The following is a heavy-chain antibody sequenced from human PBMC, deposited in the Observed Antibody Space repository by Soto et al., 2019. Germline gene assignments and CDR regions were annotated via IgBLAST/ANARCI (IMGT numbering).Heavy chain of an antibody. D-gene: IGHD2-2*01. V-gene: IGHV1-18*01. CDR2: ISAYNGNT. CDR1: GYTFTSYG. Sequence: ASVKVSCKASGYTFTSYGISWVRQAPGQGLEWMGWISAYNGNTIYAQKLQGRVTMTTYTSTSTAYMELRSLRSDDTAVYDCARGSRALDAFDIWGQGTMVTVSS. J-gene: IGHJ3*02. CDR3: ARGSRALDAFDI.